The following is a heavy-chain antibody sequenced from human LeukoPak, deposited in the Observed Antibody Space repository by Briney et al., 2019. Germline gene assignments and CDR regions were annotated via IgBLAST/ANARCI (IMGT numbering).Heavy chain of an antibody. CDR2: IYYTGNT. CDR3: ARVIRVVWRAFDI. V-gene: IGHV4-39*07. CDR1: GGSMSSSNYY. Sequence: SETLSLTCTVSGGSMSSSNYYWGWIRQPPGKGLEWIGNIYYTGNTNYNPSLKSRVTISVDTSKNQFSLKLSSVTAADTAVYYCARVIRVVWRAFDIWGQGTMVTVSS. J-gene: IGHJ3*02. D-gene: IGHD3-16*01.